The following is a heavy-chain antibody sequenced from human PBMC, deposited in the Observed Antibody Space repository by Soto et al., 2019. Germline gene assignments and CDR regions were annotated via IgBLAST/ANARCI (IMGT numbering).Heavy chain of an antibody. D-gene: IGHD2-2*01. CDR3: ASNVVPAYNWFDP. CDR2: IYYSGST. J-gene: IGHJ5*02. V-gene: IGHV4-31*03. CDR1: GGSISSGGYF. Sequence: SETLSLTCTVSGGSISSGGYFWNWIRQHPGKGLEWIGYIYYSGSTYYNPSLKSRVIISVDTSKNQFSLKLSSVTAADTAVYYCASNVVPAYNWFDPWGQGTLVTLS.